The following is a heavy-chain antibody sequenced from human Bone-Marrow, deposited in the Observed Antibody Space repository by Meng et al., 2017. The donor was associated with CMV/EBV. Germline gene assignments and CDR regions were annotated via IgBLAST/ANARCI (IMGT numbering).Heavy chain of an antibody. Sequence: ASVKVSCKASGYTFTSYYMHWVRQAPGQGLEWMGIINPSGGSTSYAQKFQGRVTMTRDESTSTAYMELSSLRSEDTAVYYCAFRSEYYDMDVWGQGTAVTVSS. D-gene: IGHD1-14*01. CDR2: INPSGGST. J-gene: IGHJ6*02. CDR3: AFRSEYYDMDV. V-gene: IGHV1-46*01. CDR1: GYTFTSYY.